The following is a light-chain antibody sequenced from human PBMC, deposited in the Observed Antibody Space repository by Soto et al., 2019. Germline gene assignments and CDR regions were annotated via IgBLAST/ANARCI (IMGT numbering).Light chain of an antibody. CDR2: DAS. V-gene: IGKV3-11*01. Sequence: EIVMTQSPATLSLSPGESATLSFRASRSVSSDLAWYQQKHGQAPRLLIYDASNRPNDLHSRFSGSGSGTDFPLSISSQEPEDFAVHYFQQRSNWPLTFGQGTRLEIK. CDR1: RSVSSD. CDR3: QQRSNWPLT. J-gene: IGKJ5*01.